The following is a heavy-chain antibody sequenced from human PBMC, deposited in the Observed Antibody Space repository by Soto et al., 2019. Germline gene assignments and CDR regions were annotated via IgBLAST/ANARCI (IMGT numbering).Heavy chain of an antibody. CDR1: GFTFSTYA. D-gene: IGHD1-26*01. V-gene: IGHV3-30*04. CDR3: ARRRLRGRSGDALDI. J-gene: IGHJ3*02. CDR2: ISNDGSLA. Sequence: QVQLVESGGGVVQPGRSLRLSCAASGFTFSTYAMHWVRQAPGEGLEWVAVISNDGSLAYYADSVKGRFTISRDNSKNAVYLQMHSLRPDDTAIYSGARRRLRGRSGDALDIWGPGTQVTVSS.